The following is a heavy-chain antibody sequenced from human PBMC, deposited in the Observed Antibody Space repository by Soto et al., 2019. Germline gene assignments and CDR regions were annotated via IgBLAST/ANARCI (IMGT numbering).Heavy chain of an antibody. CDR1: GGTFSSYA. V-gene: IGHV1-69*01. CDR2: IIPIFGTA. Sequence: VKVSFKASGGTFSSYAISWVRQAPGRGLEWMGGIIPIFGTANYAQKFQGRVTITADESTSTAYMELSSLRSEDTAVYYCARDARDGYNKYDYWGQGTLVTVSS. D-gene: IGHD4-4*01. CDR3: ARDARDGYNKYDY. J-gene: IGHJ4*02.